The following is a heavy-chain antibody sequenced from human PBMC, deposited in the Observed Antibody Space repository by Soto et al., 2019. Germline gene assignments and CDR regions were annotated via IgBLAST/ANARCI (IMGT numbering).Heavy chain of an antibody. D-gene: IGHD4-17*01. CDR2: LSGGGSNT. CDR3: ARWDGYGDV. J-gene: IGHJ4*02. CDR1: GFSFSTYS. V-gene: IGHV3-23*01. Sequence: GGSLRLSCAASGFSFSTYSMAWVRQTPGKGLAWVSGLSGGGSNTLYADSVQGRFTISVDNSKNTVYLQMNSLRVEDTAVYYCARWDGYGDVWGQGTLVTVSS.